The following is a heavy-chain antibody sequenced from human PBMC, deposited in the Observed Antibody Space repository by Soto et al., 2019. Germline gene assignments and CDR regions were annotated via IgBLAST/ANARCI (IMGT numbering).Heavy chain of an antibody. CDR1: GGTLSSYG. D-gene: IGHD2-15*01. J-gene: IGHJ4*02. CDR3: ASDRGYRLTN. Sequence: QVQLVQSGAEVKKPGSSVKVSCNVSGGTLSSYGFNWVRQAPGQGREWMGGIIPMFGITNHTQKFQDRITISADAATNTTYMELKSLRADDTAIYYCASDRGYRLTNWGQGTLLTVSS. CDR2: IIPMFGIT. V-gene: IGHV1-69*12.